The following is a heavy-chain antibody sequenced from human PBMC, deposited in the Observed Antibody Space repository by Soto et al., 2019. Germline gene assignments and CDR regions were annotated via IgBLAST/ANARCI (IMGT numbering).Heavy chain of an antibody. CDR1: GYTFTSYA. CDR3: ARGGPPIDY. V-gene: IGHV1-3*01. J-gene: IGHJ4*02. Sequence: GASVKVSCKASGYTFTSYAMHWVRQAPGQRLEWMGWINAGNSNTKYSQKFQGRVSITGDTSASTAYMELSSLRSEDTAVYYCARGGPPIDYWGQGTLVTVSS. CDR2: INAGNSNT. D-gene: IGHD3-10*01.